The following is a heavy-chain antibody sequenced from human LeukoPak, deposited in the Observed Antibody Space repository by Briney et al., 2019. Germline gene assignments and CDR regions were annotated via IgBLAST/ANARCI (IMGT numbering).Heavy chain of an antibody. CDR1: GYTFTSYG. CDR3: ARNPRITIFGYGMDV. J-gene: IGHJ6*02. V-gene: IGHV1-69*13. D-gene: IGHD3-3*01. CDR2: IIPIFGTA. Sequence: SVKVSCKASGYTFTSYGISWVRQAPGQGLEWMGGIIPIFGTANYAQKFQGRVTITADESTSTAYMELSSLRSEDTAVYYCARNPRITIFGYGMDVWGQGTTVTVSS.